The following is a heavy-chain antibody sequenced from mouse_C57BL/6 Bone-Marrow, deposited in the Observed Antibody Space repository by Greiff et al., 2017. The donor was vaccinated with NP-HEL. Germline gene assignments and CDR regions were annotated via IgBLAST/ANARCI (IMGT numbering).Heavy chain of an antibody. CDR3: ATPLYDGPLYFDY. CDR1: GYTFTSYG. V-gene: IGHV1-81*01. CDR2: IYPRSGNT. D-gene: IGHD2-3*01. Sequence: QVQLQQSGAELARPGASVKLSCKASGYTFTSYGISWVKQGTGQGLEWIGEIYPRSGNTYYNEKFKGKATLTADKSSSTAYMELRSLTSEDSAVYFCATPLYDGPLYFDYWGQGTTLTVSS. J-gene: IGHJ2*01.